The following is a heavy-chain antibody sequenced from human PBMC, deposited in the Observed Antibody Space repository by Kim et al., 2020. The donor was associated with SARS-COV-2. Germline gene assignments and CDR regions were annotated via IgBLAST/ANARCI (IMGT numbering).Heavy chain of an antibody. CDR2: DGSNE. Sequence: DGSNEYCAGSVKGRFTISRDNSKTMLFLQMNSLRAEDTAVYYCANFESWGQGTLVTVSS. V-gene: IGHV3-33*06. J-gene: IGHJ4*02. CDR3: ANFES.